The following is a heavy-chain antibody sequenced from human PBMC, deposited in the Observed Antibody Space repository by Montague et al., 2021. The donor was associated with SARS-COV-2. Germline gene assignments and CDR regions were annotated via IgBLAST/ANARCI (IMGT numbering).Heavy chain of an antibody. CDR1: GFTFSGYV. J-gene: IGHJ4*02. V-gene: IGHV3-30*04. CDR3: ARDLAVPGTTPHFDY. CDR2: MSHDGSNQ. D-gene: IGHD6-19*01. Sequence: SLRLSCATSGFTFSGYVMHWVRQAPGKGLEWVAIMSHDGSNQYHLNSAKGRFTISRDNSKNTLFLQMNSLTPEDTAIYYCARDLAVPGTTPHFDYWGRGTLVTVSS.